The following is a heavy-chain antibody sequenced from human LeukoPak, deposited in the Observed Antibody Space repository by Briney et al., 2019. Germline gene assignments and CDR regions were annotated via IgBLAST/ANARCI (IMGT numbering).Heavy chain of an antibody. V-gene: IGHV1-69*11. CDR1: GGTFSKYA. CDR2: IIPILVTR. J-gene: IGHJ4*02. CDR3: ASSGYYYDSSPSSDY. Sequence: SVKVSCKASGGTFSKYAISWVRQAPGQGLEWMGSIIPILVTRTYYGQRFQGRVTITADESTSTAYMELSSLRSEDTAVYYCASSGYYYDSSPSSDYWGQGTLVTVSS. D-gene: IGHD3-22*01.